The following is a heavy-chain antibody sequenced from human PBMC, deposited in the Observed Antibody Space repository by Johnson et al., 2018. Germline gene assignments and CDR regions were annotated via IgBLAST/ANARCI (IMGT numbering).Heavy chain of an antibody. CDR3: AREGEGYYDSSGPGAFDI. Sequence: EVQLVQSGGGLVQPGGSLRLSCAASGFTFSSYSMNWVRQAPGKGLEWVSYISSSSSTIYYADSVKGRFTISRDNAKNSLYLQMNSLRAEDTAVYYWAREGEGYYDSSGPGAFDIWGQGTMVTVSS. D-gene: IGHD3-22*01. CDR2: ISSSSSTI. CDR1: GFTFSSYS. J-gene: IGHJ3*02. V-gene: IGHV3-48*01.